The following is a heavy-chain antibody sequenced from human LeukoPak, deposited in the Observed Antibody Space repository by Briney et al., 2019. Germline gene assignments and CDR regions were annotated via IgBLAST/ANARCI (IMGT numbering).Heavy chain of an antibody. D-gene: IGHD6-13*01. V-gene: IGHV3-11*01. CDR3: ARGPTSSSWYDLEIYYFDY. J-gene: IGHJ4*02. CDR2: ISSSGSTI. CDR1: GFTFSDYY. Sequence: PGGSLRLSCAASGFTFSDYYMSWIRQAPGKGLEWVSYISSSGSTIYYADSVKGRFTISRDNAKNSLYLQMNSLRAEDTAVYYCARGPTSSSWYDLEIYYFDYWGQGTLVTVSS.